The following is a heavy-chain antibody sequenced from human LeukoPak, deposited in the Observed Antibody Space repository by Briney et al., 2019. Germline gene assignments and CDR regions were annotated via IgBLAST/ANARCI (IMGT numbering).Heavy chain of an antibody. CDR2: ISGSGGST. Sequence: GGSLRLSCEGSAFIFSGHWMNWVRQAPGKGLEWVSAISGSGGSTYYADSVKGRFTISRDNSKNTLYLQMNSLRAEDTAVYYCAKDRLVITFGGVSDYWGQGTLVTVSS. J-gene: IGHJ4*02. D-gene: IGHD3-16*01. CDR3: AKDRLVITFGGVSDY. V-gene: IGHV3-23*01. CDR1: AFIFSGHW.